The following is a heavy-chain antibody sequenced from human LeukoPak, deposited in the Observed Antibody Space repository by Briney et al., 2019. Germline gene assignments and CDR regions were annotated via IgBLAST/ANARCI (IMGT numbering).Heavy chain of an antibody. Sequence: PPETLSLTCTVSGGSISSYYWSWIRQPAGKGLEWIGRIYTSGSTNYNPSLKSRVTMSADTSKNQFSLKLSSVTAADTAVYYCARGTNYDILTGYPTKYYYYYMDVWGKGTTVTVSS. CDR3: ARGTNYDILTGYPTKYYYYYMDV. CDR2: IYTSGST. CDR1: GGSISSYY. J-gene: IGHJ6*03. V-gene: IGHV4-4*07. D-gene: IGHD3-9*01.